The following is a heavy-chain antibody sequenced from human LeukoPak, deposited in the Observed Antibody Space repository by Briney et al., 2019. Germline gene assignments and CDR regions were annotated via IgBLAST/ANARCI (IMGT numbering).Heavy chain of an antibody. CDR2: ISAYNGNT. J-gene: IGHJ4*02. D-gene: IGHD3-3*01. V-gene: IGHV1-18*01. Sequence: ASVKVSCKASGYTFTSYGISWVRQAPGQGLEWMGWISAYNGNTNYAQKLQGRVTMTTDTSTSTAYMELRSLRSDDTAVYYCAREGYVNYDFWSGSDTYVYWGQGTLVTVSS. CDR3: AREGYVNYDFWSGSDTYVY. CDR1: GYTFTSYG.